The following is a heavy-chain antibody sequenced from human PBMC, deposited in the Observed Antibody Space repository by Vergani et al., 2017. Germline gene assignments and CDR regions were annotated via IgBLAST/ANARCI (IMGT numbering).Heavy chain of an antibody. CDR1: GDSISSYY. Sequence: QVQLQESGPGLVKPSETLSLTCTVSGDSISSYYWSWIRQPAGKGLEWIGRIYTRGSTNYNPSLKSRVTMSVDTSKNQFSLKLSSVTAADTAVYYCARVGYYDSSGKEAFDIWGQGTMVTVSS. CDR2: IYTRGST. V-gene: IGHV4-4*07. CDR3: ARVGYYDSSGKEAFDI. J-gene: IGHJ3*02. D-gene: IGHD3-22*01.